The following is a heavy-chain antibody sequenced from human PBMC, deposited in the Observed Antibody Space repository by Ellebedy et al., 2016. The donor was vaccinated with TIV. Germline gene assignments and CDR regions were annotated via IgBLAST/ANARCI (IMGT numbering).Heavy chain of an antibody. CDR3: AREDQLLSRGFDP. Sequence: SVKVSCXASGGTFSSYAISWVRQAPGQGLEWMGGIIPIFGTANYAQKFQGRVTITADKSTSTAYMELRSLRSDDTAVYYCAREDQLLSRGFDPWGQGTLVTVSS. CDR2: IIPIFGTA. CDR1: GGTFSSYA. V-gene: IGHV1-69*06. J-gene: IGHJ5*02. D-gene: IGHD2-2*01.